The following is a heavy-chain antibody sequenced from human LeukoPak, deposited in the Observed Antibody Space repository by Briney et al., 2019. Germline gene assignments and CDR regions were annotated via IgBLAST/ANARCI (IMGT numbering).Heavy chain of an antibody. D-gene: IGHD6-19*01. CDR3: ARGEMNSGWFPGAPFDY. CDR1: GGSISSYY. V-gene: IGHV4-59*01. Sequence: SETLSLTCTVSGGSISSYYWSWIRQPPGKGLEWIGYIYYSGSTNYNPSLKSRVTISVDTSKNQFSLKLSSVTAADTAVYYCARGEMNSGWFPGAPFDYWGQGTLVTVSS. J-gene: IGHJ4*02. CDR2: IYYSGST.